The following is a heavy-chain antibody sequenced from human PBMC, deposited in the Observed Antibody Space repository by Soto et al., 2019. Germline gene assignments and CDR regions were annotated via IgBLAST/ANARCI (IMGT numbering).Heavy chain of an antibody. CDR2: IIPTFRTT. CDR1: GGTFSTYA. J-gene: IGHJ6*02. V-gene: IGHV1-69*13. D-gene: IGHD1-26*01. Sequence: ASVKVSCKTSGGTFSTYAISWVRQAPGQGLEWLGGIIPTFRTTSYAQKFRGRVTISADESTGTAYMELSSLRSEDTAMYYCAREWARTNRWPSTPNYGMDVWGQGTTVTVSS. CDR3: AREWARTNRWPSTPNYGMDV.